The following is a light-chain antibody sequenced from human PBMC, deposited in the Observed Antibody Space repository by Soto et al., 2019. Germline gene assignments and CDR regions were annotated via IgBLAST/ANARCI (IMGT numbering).Light chain of an antibody. CDR3: AAWDDSLSGPGV. Sequence: QSVLTQPPSASGTPGQRVTISCSGSSSNIGSNYVYWYQQLPGMAPQLLIYNNDQRPSGVPDRFSGSKSGTSASLAISGLRSEDEADYYCAAWDDSLSGPGVFGGGTKLTVL. V-gene: IGLV1-47*02. J-gene: IGLJ3*02. CDR2: NND. CDR1: SSNIGSNY.